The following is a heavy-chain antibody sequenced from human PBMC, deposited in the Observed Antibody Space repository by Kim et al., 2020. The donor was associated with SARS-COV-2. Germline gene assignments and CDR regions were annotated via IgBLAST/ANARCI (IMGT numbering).Heavy chain of an antibody. D-gene: IGHD4-4*01. CDR2: ISYDGSNK. CDR3: AKDQVYYSIFAFDY. Sequence: GGSLRLSCAASGFTFSSYGMHWVRQAPGKGLEWVAVISYDGSNKYYADSVKGRFTISRDNSKNTLYLQMNSLRAEDTAVYYCAKDQVYYSIFAFDYWGQGTLVTVSS. J-gene: IGHJ4*02. V-gene: IGHV3-30*18. CDR1: GFTFSSYG.